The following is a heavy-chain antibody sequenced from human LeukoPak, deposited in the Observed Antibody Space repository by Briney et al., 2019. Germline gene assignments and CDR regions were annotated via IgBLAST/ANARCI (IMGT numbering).Heavy chain of an antibody. CDR2: ISWNSGSI. V-gene: IGHV3-9*01. J-gene: IGHJ2*01. CDR1: GFTFDDYA. D-gene: IGHD3-10*01. Sequence: GGSLRLSCAASGFTFDDYAMHWVRQAPGKGLEWVSGISWNSGSIGYADSVKGRFTISRDNAKNSLYLQMNSLRAEDTALYYCAKAPLNYYGSGSEIWYFDLWGRGTLVTVSS. CDR3: AKAPLNYYGSGSEIWYFDL.